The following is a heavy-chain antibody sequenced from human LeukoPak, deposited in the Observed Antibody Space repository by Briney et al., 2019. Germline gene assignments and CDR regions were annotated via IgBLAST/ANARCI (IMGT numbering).Heavy chain of an antibody. D-gene: IGHD6-19*01. V-gene: IGHV3-74*01. J-gene: IGHJ4*02. CDR2: INTIGDSA. CDR1: GCSFSSYW. CDR3: TRGSYGSADPLDL. Sequence: GGSLILSCAAAGCSFSSYWMHWVRKSPREGLGLVSRINTIGDSANYVDSVKGRSTISSDNAKATLFLQMDIGRVDDTVVYCCTRGSYGSADPLDLWGQGTLVPVSS.